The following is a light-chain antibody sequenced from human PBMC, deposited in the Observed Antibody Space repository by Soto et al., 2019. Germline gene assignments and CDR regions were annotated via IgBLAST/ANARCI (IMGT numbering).Light chain of an antibody. CDR3: QQYNKWPLT. V-gene: IGKV3-11*01. J-gene: IGKJ3*01. CDR1: QSVSSY. Sequence: EIVLTQSPATLSLSPGERATLSCRASQSVSSYLAWYQQKPGQAPRLLIYDASIGATGTPARFSGSGSGSDFTLTISSLQSEDFAVYYCQQYNKWPLTFGPGTKVDIK. CDR2: DAS.